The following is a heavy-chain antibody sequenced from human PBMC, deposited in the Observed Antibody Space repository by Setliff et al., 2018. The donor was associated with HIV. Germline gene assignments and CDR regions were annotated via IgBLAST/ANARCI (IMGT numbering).Heavy chain of an antibody. CDR2: IDSRGST. V-gene: IGHV4-4*08. D-gene: IGHD3-22*01. Sequence: SETLSLTCTVSGGSISSHYWSWIRQPPGKGLEWIGYIDSRGSTNYNPSLKSRVTISVDTSKNQFSLKLSSVTAADTAVYYCARTQQTYYYDSSGYYFDYWGQGTLVTVSS. CDR1: GGSISSHY. CDR3: ARTQQTYYYDSSGYYFDY. J-gene: IGHJ4*02.